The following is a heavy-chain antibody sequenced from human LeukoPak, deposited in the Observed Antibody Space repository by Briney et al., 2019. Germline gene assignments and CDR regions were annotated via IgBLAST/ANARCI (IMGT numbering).Heavy chain of an antibody. CDR1: GFTFSYYA. J-gene: IGHJ4*02. Sequence: PGRSLRLSCAASGFTFSYYAMHWVRQAPGKGLEWVAVISYDGSNRNFADSVKGRFTISRDNSKNTSSLQMSRLRVEDTAVYYCARGEYYYDTSGPYYWGQGTLVTVSS. D-gene: IGHD3-22*01. V-gene: IGHV3-30-3*01. CDR2: ISYDGSNR. CDR3: ARGEYYYDTSGPYY.